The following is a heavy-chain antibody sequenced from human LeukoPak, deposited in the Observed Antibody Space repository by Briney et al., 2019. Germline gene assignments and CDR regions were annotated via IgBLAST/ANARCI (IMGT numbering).Heavy chain of an antibody. Sequence: SETLSLTCTVSGGSISSYYWGWIRQPPGKGLEWIGSIYYSGSTYYNPSLKSRVTISVDTSKNQFSLKLSSVTAADTAVYYCARSNVNAFDIWGQGTMVTVSS. V-gene: IGHV4-39*07. J-gene: IGHJ3*02. CDR2: IYYSGST. D-gene: IGHD2-8*01. CDR1: GGSISSYY. CDR3: ARSNVNAFDI.